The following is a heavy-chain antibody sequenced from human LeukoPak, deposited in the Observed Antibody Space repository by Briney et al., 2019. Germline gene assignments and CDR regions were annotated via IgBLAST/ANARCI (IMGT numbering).Heavy chain of an antibody. CDR3: ASASGSSWYRSNYYYYMDV. Sequence: GGSLRLSCAASGFTVSSNYMSWVRQAPGKGLEWVSVIYSGGSTYYADSVKGRFTISRDNSKNTLYLQMNSLRAEDTAVYYCASASGSSWYRSNYYYYMDVWGKGTTVTISS. V-gene: IGHV3-53*01. CDR1: GFTVSSNY. J-gene: IGHJ6*03. CDR2: IYSGGST. D-gene: IGHD6-13*01.